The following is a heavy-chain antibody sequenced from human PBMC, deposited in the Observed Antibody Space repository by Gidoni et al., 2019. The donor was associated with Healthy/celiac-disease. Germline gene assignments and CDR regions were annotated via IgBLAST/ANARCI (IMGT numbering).Heavy chain of an antibody. Sequence: PGQGLEWMGIINPSGGSTSYAQKFQGRVTMTRDTSTSTVYMELSSLRSEDTAVYYCARDGIRRDTYYYYYYGMDVWGQGTTVTVSS. D-gene: IGHD1-20*01. CDR2: INPSGGST. J-gene: IGHJ6*02. V-gene: IGHV1-46*01. CDR3: ARDGIRRDTYYYYYYGMDV.